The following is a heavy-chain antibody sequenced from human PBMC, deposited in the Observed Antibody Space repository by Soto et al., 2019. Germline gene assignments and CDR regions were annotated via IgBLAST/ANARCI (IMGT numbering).Heavy chain of an antibody. CDR1: GDSVSSNSAA. CDR2: TFYRSKWYT. Sequence: KQSQTLSLTCAISGDSVSSNSAAWNWIRQSPSRGLEWLGRTFYRSKWYTDYAVSVKSRITINPDTSKNQFSLQLNSVTPEDTAVYYCAREGYDGYNYPKITYFYYGMDVWGQGTTVTVSS. V-gene: IGHV6-1*01. J-gene: IGHJ6*02. D-gene: IGHD5-12*01. CDR3: AREGYDGYNYPKITYFYYGMDV.